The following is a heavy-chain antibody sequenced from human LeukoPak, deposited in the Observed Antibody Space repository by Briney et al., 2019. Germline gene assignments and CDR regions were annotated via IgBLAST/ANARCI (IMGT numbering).Heavy chain of an antibody. CDR1: GYTFTSYD. CDR3: ASSLYYYDSSAHGY. J-gene: IGHJ4*02. Sequence: ASVKVSCKASGYTFTSYDINWVRQATGQGLEWMGWMNPNSGNTGYAQKFQGRVTMTRNTYISTAYMELSSLRSEDTAVYYCASSLYYYDSSAHGYWGQGTLVTVSS. V-gene: IGHV1-8*01. D-gene: IGHD3-22*01. CDR2: MNPNSGNT.